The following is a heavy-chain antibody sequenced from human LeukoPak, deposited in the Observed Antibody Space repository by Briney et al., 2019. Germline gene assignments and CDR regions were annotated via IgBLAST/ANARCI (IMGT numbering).Heavy chain of an antibody. CDR2: ITPMFGTS. Sequence: SVNVSCKASGGTFSRHTISWVRQSPGQGLEWMGGITPMFGTSNYAQKFRGRVTITADESTSTAYVELSSLRSEDTAVYYCARDSSKFRSLLFHGGQGTRVTVSS. D-gene: IGHD1-26*01. CDR3: ARDSSKFRSLLFH. V-gene: IGHV1-69*13. J-gene: IGHJ1*01. CDR1: GGTFSRHT.